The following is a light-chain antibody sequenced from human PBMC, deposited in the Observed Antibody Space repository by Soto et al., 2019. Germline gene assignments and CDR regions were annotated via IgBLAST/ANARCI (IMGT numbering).Light chain of an antibody. Sequence: QSVLTQPPSVSGAPGQRVTISCTGSSSNIGAGYDVHWYQQLPGTAPKLLIYINRNRPSGVPDRVSGSKSGTSASLAITGHQAEDDADYYCQSYDSSLSQVVFGGGTKLTVL. CDR1: SSNIGAGYD. V-gene: IGLV1-40*01. CDR3: QSYDSSLSQVV. J-gene: IGLJ2*01. CDR2: INR.